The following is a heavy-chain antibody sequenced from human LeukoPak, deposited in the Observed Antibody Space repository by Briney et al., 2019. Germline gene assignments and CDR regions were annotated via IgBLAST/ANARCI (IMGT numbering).Heavy chain of an antibody. V-gene: IGHV3-64*04. CDR2: ISSNGGST. Sequence: PGGSLRLSCSASGFTFSSYAMHWVRQAPGKGLEYVSAISSNGGSTYYADSVKGRFTISRDNSKYTLYLQMNSLRAEDTAVYYCAKETPIFGELLGPFDYWGQGTLVTVSS. CDR3: AKETPIFGELLGPFDY. J-gene: IGHJ4*02. D-gene: IGHD3-10*01. CDR1: GFTFSSYA.